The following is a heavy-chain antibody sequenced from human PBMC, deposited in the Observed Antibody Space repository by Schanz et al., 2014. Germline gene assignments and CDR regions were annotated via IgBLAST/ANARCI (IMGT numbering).Heavy chain of an antibody. CDR2: IKGDSSVK. J-gene: IGHJ4*02. V-gene: IGHV3-7*03. D-gene: IGHD5-12*01. Sequence: EVQLVESGGCLVQPGGSLRLSCETSGFTFSNHAMSWVRQAPGTGLEWVANIKGDSSVKAYVDSVRGRFTLSRDNVKNSAYLQMNSLRVEDTAVYYCARDPNSVNELDYWGQGTLVTVSS. CDR1: GFTFSNHA. CDR3: ARDPNSVNELDY.